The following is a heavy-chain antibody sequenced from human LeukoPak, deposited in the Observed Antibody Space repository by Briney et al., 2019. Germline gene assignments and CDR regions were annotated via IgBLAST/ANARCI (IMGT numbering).Heavy chain of an antibody. CDR1: DDSISSVGYY. V-gene: IGHV4-61*08. Sequence: SETLSLTCTVSDDSISSVGYYWSWIRQPPGKGLEWIGYIYYSGSTNYNPSLKSRVTISVDTSKNQFSLKLSSVTAADTAVYYCARGHSLNYYDSSGYVRWGQGTLVTVSS. D-gene: IGHD3-22*01. CDR2: IYYSGST. J-gene: IGHJ4*02. CDR3: ARGHSLNYYDSSGYVR.